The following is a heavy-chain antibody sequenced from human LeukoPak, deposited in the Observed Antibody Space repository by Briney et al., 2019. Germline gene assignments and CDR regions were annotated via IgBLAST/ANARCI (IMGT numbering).Heavy chain of an antibody. J-gene: IGHJ4*02. Sequence: ASVKVSCKASGYTFTSYGISWVRQAPGQGLEWMGWISAYNGNTNYAQKLQGRVTMTTGTSTSTAYMELRSLRSDDTAVYYCARDPSVFTMIATKSDYWGQGTLVTVSS. CDR1: GYTFTSYG. CDR3: ARDPSVFTMIATKSDY. CDR2: ISAYNGNT. V-gene: IGHV1-18*01. D-gene: IGHD3-22*01.